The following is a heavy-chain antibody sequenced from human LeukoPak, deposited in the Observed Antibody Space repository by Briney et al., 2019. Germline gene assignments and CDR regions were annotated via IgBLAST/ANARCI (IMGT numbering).Heavy chain of an antibody. Sequence: GGSLRLSCAASGFNFDDYGMNWVRQAPGKGLEWVSGINYNGGSTGYADSVKGRFTISRDNAKNPLYLQMNSLRAEDTALYYCAREGIAAAGIDYWGQGTLVTVSS. CDR3: AREGIAAAGIDY. V-gene: IGHV3-20*04. D-gene: IGHD6-13*01. CDR2: INYNGGST. J-gene: IGHJ4*02. CDR1: GFNFDDYG.